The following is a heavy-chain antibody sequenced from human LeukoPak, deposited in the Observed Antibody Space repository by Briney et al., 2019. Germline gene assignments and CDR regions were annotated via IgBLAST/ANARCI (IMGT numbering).Heavy chain of an antibody. Sequence: QAGGSLRLSCAASGFPVITNDMTWVRQAPGKGLEWVSVLYSDGNTKYADSVQGRFTISRDNSKNTLYLEMNSLSPDDTAVYYCARGVEPLAANTLAYWGQGTLVTVSS. V-gene: IGHV3-53*01. CDR3: ARGVEPLAANTLAY. CDR2: LYSDGNT. D-gene: IGHD1-14*01. CDR1: GFPVITND. J-gene: IGHJ4*02.